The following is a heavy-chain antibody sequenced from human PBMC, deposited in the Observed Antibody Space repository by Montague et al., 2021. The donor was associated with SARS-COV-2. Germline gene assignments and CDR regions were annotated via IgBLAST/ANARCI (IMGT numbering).Heavy chain of an antibody. J-gene: IGHJ5*01. CDR1: GGSISSNTYY. CDR3: ARHDPNEDRVGAKYNGFDS. CDR2: VYYSGST. Sequence: SETLSLTCNVSGGSISSNTYYWGWIRQPPGKGLEWIGSVYYSGSTYYNPSLKSRVTTSVDTSKNQFSLELSSVTAADTAVYYCARHDPNEDRVGAKYNGFDSWGQGTLVTVSS. V-gene: IGHV4-39*01. D-gene: IGHD1-26*01.